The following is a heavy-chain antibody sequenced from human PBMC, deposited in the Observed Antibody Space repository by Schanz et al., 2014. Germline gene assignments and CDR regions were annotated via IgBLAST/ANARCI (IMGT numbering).Heavy chain of an antibody. CDR2: IFYDGSNK. CDR1: GFSVSSNY. V-gene: IGHV3-30*03. D-gene: IGHD5-12*01. J-gene: IGHJ4*02. CDR3: ARDRPSGYALDF. Sequence: VQLVESGGGLIQPGGSLRLSCAASGFSVSSNYMSWVRQAPGKGLEWVAVIFYDGSNKYYADSVKGRFAISRDNSKNTLYVQMNSLRAEDTAVYYCARDRPSGYALDFWGQGTLVTVSS.